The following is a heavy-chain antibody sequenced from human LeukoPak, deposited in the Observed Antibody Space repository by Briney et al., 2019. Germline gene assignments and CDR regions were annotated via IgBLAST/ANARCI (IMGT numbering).Heavy chain of an antibody. V-gene: IGHV4-59*01. D-gene: IGHD1-26*01. CDR3: AREAVGAPFDY. CDR1: GGSISRYY. Sequence: PSETLSLTCSVSGGSISRYYWNWIRQPPGKGLEWIGYIYYTGSTDHNPSLKSRVTISVDTSKNQFSLKLSSVTAADTAVYYCAREAVGAPFDYWGQGTLVTVSS. J-gene: IGHJ4*02. CDR2: IYYTGST.